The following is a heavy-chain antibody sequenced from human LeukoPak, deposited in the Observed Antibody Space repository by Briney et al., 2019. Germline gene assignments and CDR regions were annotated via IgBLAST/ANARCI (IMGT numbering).Heavy chain of an antibody. CDR1: GYTFTSYY. D-gene: IGHD3-22*01. J-gene: IGHJ4*02. CDR3: ARDLYDSSGYYLPLRY. Sequence: GASVKVSCEASGYTFTSYYMHWVRQAPGQGLEWMGIINPSGGSTSYAQKFQGRVTMTRDTSTSTVYMELSSLRSEDTAVYYCARDLYDSSGYYLPLRYWGQGTLVTVSS. V-gene: IGHV1-46*01. CDR2: INPSGGST.